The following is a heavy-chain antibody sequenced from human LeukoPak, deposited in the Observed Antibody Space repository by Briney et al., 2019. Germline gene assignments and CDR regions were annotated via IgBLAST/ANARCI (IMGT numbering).Heavy chain of an antibody. CDR1: GYTFTNYA. CDR2: INTNTGNP. CDR3: ARGNRKIAVDI. Sequence: ASVKVSCKASGYTFTNYAMDWVRQAPGQGLEWMGWINTNTGNPTYAQGFTGRFVFSLDTSVSTAYPQINSLKAEDTAVYYCARGNRKIAVDIWGQGTLVTVSS. J-gene: IGHJ4*02. D-gene: IGHD6-19*01. V-gene: IGHV7-4-1*02.